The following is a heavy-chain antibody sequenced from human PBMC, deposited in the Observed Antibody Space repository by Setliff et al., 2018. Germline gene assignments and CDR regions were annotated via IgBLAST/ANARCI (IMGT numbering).Heavy chain of an antibody. CDR3: SRVRLIQGYYEFDY. D-gene: IGHD3-16*01. Sequence: PSETLSLTCTVSGGSISSYYWSWIRQPPGKGLEWIGYIYNSGSTNYNPSLKSRVTISVDTSRNQISLTLSSVTAADTAVYYCSRVRLIQGYYEFDYWGQGTLVTVSS. CDR2: IYNSGST. CDR1: GGSISSYY. J-gene: IGHJ4*02. V-gene: IGHV4-59*01.